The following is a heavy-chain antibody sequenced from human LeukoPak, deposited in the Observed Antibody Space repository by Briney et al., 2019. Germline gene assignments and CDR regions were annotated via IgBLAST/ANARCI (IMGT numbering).Heavy chain of an antibody. CDR3: AKDQRGAIPYYFDY. V-gene: IGHV3-23*01. CDR2: ISASGGNT. D-gene: IGHD1-26*01. J-gene: IGHJ4*02. CDR1: GFTFTTYV. Sequence: GGSLRLSCAASGFTFTTYVMTWVRQAPGKGLEWVSGISASGGNTYYADSVKGRFTISRDNSKNTLYLQMNSLRAEDAAVYYCAKDQRGAIPYYFDYWGQGTLVTVSS.